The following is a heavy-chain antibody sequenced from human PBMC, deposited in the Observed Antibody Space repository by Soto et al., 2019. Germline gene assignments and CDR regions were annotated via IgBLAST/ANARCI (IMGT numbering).Heavy chain of an antibody. V-gene: IGHV3-43*01. J-gene: IGHJ6*02. CDR2: ISWDGGST. CDR3: AKDLIAAAGAYYYYGMDV. D-gene: IGHD6-13*01. CDR1: GFTFDDYT. Sequence: GGSLRLSCAASGFTFDDYTMHWVRQAPGKGLEWVSLISWDGGSTYYADSVKGRFTISRDNSKNSLYLQMNSLRTEDTALYYCAKDLIAAAGAYYYYGMDVWGQGTTVTVSS.